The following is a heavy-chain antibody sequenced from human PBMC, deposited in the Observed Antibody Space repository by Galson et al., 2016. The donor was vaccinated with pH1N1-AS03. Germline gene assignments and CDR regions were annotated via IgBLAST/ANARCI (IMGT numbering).Heavy chain of an antibody. CDR2: IFPDDSDV. Sequence: QSGAEVKKPGESLKISCKGSGYNFNTYWIAWVRQTPGKGLEWMGIIFPDDSDVRYNPSFKGHITISADKSISTDYLQWSSLRASDTAMYYCARIVVVPTATQIGSNWFDPWGQGSLVTVSS. D-gene: IGHD2-2*01. CDR1: GYNFNTYW. J-gene: IGHJ5*02. CDR3: ARIVVVPTATQIGSNWFDP. V-gene: IGHV5-51*03.